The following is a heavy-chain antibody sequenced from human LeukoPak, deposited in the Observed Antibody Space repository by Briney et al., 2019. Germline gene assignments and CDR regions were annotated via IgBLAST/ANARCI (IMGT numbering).Heavy chain of an antibody. CDR2: IFLIGST. V-gene: IGHV4-59*12. J-gene: IGHJ5*02. D-gene: IGHD2-15*01. CDR1: GGSISSYY. Sequence: SETLSLTCTVSGGSISSYYWSWIRQPPGKGLERIGYIFLIGSTNYNPSLKSRDTISVDTSKNQFSLKLSSVTAADTAVYYCAREQRYCSGGSCYGKLKNWFDPWGQGTLVTASS. CDR3: AREQRYCSGGSCYGKLKNWFDP.